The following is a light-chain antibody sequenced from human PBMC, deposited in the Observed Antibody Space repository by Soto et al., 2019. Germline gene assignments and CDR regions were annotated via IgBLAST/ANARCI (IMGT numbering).Light chain of an antibody. J-gene: IGKJ4*01. CDR1: QNLLFSDGRTY. Sequence: DVVMTQTPVSLSVTPGQPASMSCKSSQNLLFSDGRTYLYWYLQRPGQPPRLLMNEISIRSSGVPDRIIVSGSGTDFTLKISRVEAEDIGVYYCMQAAHLPLTFGGGTKVEI. V-gene: IGKV2-29*03. CDR2: EIS. CDR3: MQAAHLPLT.